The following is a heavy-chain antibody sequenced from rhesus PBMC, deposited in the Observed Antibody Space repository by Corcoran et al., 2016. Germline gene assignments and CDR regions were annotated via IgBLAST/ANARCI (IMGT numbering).Heavy chain of an antibody. CDR1: GGSISDSYR. D-gene: IGHD3-3*01. CDR2: IYGRRTST. J-gene: IGHJ4*01. V-gene: IGHV4S18*01. Sequence: QVQLQESGPGLVKPSETLSLTCAVSGGSISDSYRWSGTRQPPGKGLEWIGYIYGRRTSTHYNPSLKTRVTISTDTSKNQFSLKLISVTAADTAVYYCATVLWTGYYTIFDYWGQGVLVTVSS. CDR3: ATVLWTGYYTIFDY.